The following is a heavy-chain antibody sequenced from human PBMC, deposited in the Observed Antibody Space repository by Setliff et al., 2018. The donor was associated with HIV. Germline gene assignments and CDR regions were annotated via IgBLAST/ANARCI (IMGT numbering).Heavy chain of an antibody. D-gene: IGHD5-18*01. CDR3: ARGQREVSTYYFDY. Sequence: SETLSLTCAVYGGSLTNYYWSWFRQSPGKGLEWIGEISDSATTDYNPSLKSRVIISLYTSKKQFSLKLNSVTAADTAVYYCARGQREVSTYYFDYWAQGSLVTVSS. V-gene: IGHV4-34*01. CDR2: ISDSATT. CDR1: GGSLTNYY. J-gene: IGHJ4*02.